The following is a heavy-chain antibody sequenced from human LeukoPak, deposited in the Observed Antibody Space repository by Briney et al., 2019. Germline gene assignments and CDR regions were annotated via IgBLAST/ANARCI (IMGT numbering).Heavy chain of an antibody. D-gene: IGHD2-8*01. V-gene: IGHV1-2*06. CDR2: INPNSGGT. Sequence: GASVEVSCKASGYTFTGYYMHWVRQAPGQGLEWMGRINPNSGGTNYARKFQGRVTMTRDTSISTAYMELSRLRSDDTAVYYCARDHCTNGVCSTFDYWGQGTLVTVSS. J-gene: IGHJ4*02. CDR1: GYTFTGYY. CDR3: ARDHCTNGVCSTFDY.